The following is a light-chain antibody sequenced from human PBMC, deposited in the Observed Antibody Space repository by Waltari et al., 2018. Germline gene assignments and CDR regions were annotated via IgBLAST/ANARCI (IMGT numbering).Light chain of an antibody. J-gene: IGLJ3*02. Sequence: QSALTQPASVSGSPGQSITISCTGTATDLGGYNYVSWYQQRPGKAPKLIIFDVRIRPSWISSRFSGSKFGNTASLTISGLQPEDEADYYCCSFTSSSTWVFGGGTKLTVL. CDR1: ATDLGGYNY. CDR3: CSFTSSSTWV. V-gene: IGLV2-14*01. CDR2: DVR.